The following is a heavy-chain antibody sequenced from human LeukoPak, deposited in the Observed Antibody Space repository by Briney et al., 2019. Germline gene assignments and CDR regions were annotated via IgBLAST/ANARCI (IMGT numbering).Heavy chain of an antibody. J-gene: IGHJ4*02. V-gene: IGHV5-51*01. D-gene: IGHD2-8*01. CDR1: GYSFTSYW. CDR3: ARQMVEEHGSEYFDY. CDR2: IYPGDSDT. Sequence: GESLKISCKGSGYSFTSYWIGWVRQMPGKGLEWMGIIYPGDSDTRYSPSFQGQVTISADKSISTAYLQWSSLKASDTAMYYCARQMVEEHGSEYFDYWGQGTLVTVSS.